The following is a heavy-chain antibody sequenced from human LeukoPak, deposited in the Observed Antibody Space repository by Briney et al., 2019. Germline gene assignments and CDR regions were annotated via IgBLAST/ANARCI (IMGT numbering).Heavy chain of an antibody. CDR1: GFTLSSYW. Sequence: GGSLRLSCAGSGFTLSSYWMHWVRQGPGKGLVWVSRIYSEGSRTTYADSVRGRFTISGDNAKSTLYLQMNSLRADDTAVYYCARDSLIHYDSSGYYFGYWGQGTLVTVSS. CDR2: IYSEGSRT. V-gene: IGHV3-74*01. D-gene: IGHD3-22*01. J-gene: IGHJ4*02. CDR3: ARDSLIHYDSSGYYFGY.